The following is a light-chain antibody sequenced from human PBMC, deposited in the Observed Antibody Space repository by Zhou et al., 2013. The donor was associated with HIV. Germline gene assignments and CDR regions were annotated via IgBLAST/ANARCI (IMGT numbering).Light chain of an antibody. J-gene: IGKJ2*03. V-gene: IGKV2-30*01. Sequence: DIVVTQTPLSLSVTPGQPASISCRPNQTLVYSDGNTYLTWLHQRPGQSPRRLIHKVSNRESGVPDRFIGSASGIDFALRITRVEAEDVGVFYCMQGTHWPGSFGQGTRLEI. CDR2: KVS. CDR1: QTLVYSDGNTY. CDR3: MQGTHWPGS.